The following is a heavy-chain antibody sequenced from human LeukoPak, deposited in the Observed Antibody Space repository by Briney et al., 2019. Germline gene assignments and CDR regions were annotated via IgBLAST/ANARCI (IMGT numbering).Heavy chain of an antibody. CDR1: GGTFSSYA. J-gene: IGHJ4*02. CDR3: ARDGVGDIVVVPAAPDY. D-gene: IGHD2-2*01. V-gene: IGHV1-69*06. Sequence: SVKVSCKASGGTFSSYAISWVRQAPGQGLEWMGGIIPIFGTANYAQKFQGRVTITADKSTSTAYMELSSLRSEDTAVYYCARDGVGDIVVVPAAPDYWGQGTLVTVSS. CDR2: IIPIFGTA.